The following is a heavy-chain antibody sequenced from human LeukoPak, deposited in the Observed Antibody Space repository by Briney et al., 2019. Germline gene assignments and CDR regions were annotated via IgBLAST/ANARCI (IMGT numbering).Heavy chain of an antibody. CDR3: ARGTCSGGSCLFDY. CDR1: GGSISSYY. V-gene: IGHV4-59*01. D-gene: IGHD2-15*01. CDR2: IYYSGST. Sequence: SETLSLTWTVSGGSISSYYWSWIRQPPGKGLEWIGYIYYSGSTNYNPSLKSRVTISVDTSKNQFSLKLSSVTAADTAVYYCARGTCSGGSCLFDYWGQGTLVTVSS. J-gene: IGHJ4*02.